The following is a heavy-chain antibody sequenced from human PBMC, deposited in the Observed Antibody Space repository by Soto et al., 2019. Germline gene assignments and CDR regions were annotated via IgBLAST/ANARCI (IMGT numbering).Heavy chain of an antibody. V-gene: IGHV4-59*01. J-gene: IGHJ4*02. CDR3: ARGYCSGGSRHGHFDY. D-gene: IGHD2-15*01. CDR1: GGSISSYY. CDR2: IYYSGST. Sequence: QVQLQESGPGLVKPSETLSLTCTVSGGSISSYYWSWIRQPPGKGLEWIGYIYYSGSTNYNPSLKSRVTISVDTSKNQFALKLSSVTAADTAVYYCARGYCSGGSRHGHFDYWGQGTLVTVSS.